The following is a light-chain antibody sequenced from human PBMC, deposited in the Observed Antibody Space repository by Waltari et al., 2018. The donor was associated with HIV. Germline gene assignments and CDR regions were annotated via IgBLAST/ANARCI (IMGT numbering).Light chain of an antibody. Sequence: LLTQPPPASGPPGQGIIISCSGSTANLGANNVTWYQQLPGTTPRLLMHPNIQRPSGVPDRFSGSRSGTSASLAISGLQAEDEADYYCSAWDASLGAWMFGGGTKLTVL. CDR3: SAWDASLGAWM. V-gene: IGLV1-44*01. CDR2: PNI. CDR1: TANLGANN. J-gene: IGLJ3*02.